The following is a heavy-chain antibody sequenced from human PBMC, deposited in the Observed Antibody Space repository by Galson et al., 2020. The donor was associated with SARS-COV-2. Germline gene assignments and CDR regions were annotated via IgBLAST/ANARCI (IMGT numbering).Heavy chain of an antibody. Sequence: ESLKISCAASGFTVSSNYMSWVRQAPGKGLEWVSVIYSGGSTYYADSVKGRFTISRDNSKNTLYLQMNSLRAEDTAVYYCARDRGYCSSTSCYTGYYYYMDVWGKGTTVTVSS. CDR2: IYSGGST. V-gene: IGHV3-53*01. CDR1: GFTVSSNY. D-gene: IGHD2-2*02. CDR3: ARDRGYCSSTSCYTGYYYYMDV. J-gene: IGHJ6*03.